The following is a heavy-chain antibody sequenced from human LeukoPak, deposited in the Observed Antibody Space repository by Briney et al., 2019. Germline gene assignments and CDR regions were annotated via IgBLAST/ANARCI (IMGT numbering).Heavy chain of an antibody. CDR3: ARGVRPYYYYGMDV. V-gene: IGHV3-23*01. D-gene: IGHD6-6*01. Sequence: PGGSLRLSCAASGFTFSTYAMSWVRQAPGKGLEWVSAVSSSGATTYYADSVKGRFTISRDISKNTLYLQMNSLRAEDTAVYFCARGVRPYYYYGMDVWGQGTTVTVSS. CDR1: GFTFSTYA. CDR2: VSSSGATT. J-gene: IGHJ6*02.